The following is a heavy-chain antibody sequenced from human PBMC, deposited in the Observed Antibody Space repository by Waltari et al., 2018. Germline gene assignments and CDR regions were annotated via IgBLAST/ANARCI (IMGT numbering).Heavy chain of an antibody. CDR1: GFTFSSYG. D-gene: IGHD4-4*01. Sequence: QVQLVESGGGVVQPGRSLRLSCAASGFTFSSYGMHWVRQAPGGGLDCVSVIGYDGSTNYYADSVTGPFTISRDNSKNTLYLQMTSLRAVDTAMYYCAKAIGNYVDYYYYGMDVWGQGTTVTVSS. CDR2: IGYDGSTN. J-gene: IGHJ6*02. CDR3: AKAIGNYVDYYYYGMDV. V-gene: IGHV3-33*06.